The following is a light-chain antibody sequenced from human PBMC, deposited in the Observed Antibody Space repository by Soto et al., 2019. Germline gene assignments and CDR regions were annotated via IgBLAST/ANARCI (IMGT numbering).Light chain of an antibody. CDR3: QQSYSIPFS. CDR1: QSVLYSSNNRNY. CDR2: WAS. Sequence: DIVMTQSPDSLAVSLGETATINCKASQSVLYSSNNRNYVAWYQQKPGQPPKLLIHWASTRESGVPDRFSGSGSGTDFTLTITSLQAEDVAVYFCQQSYSIPFSFGPGTTVDIK. V-gene: IGKV4-1*01. J-gene: IGKJ3*01.